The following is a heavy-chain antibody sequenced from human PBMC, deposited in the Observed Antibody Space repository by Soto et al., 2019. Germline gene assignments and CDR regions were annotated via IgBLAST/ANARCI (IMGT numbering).Heavy chain of an antibody. D-gene: IGHD3-9*01. J-gene: IGHJ6*02. Sequence: PSETLSLTCTVSGGSISSGGYYWSWIRQHPGKGLEWIGYIYYSGSTYYNPSLKSRVTISVDTSKNQFSLKLSSVTAADTAVYYCAREQFTYYDILTGSRPENYYGMDVWGQGTTVTVSS. CDR1: GGSISSGGYY. V-gene: IGHV4-31*03. CDR3: AREQFTYYDILTGSRPENYYGMDV. CDR2: IYYSGST.